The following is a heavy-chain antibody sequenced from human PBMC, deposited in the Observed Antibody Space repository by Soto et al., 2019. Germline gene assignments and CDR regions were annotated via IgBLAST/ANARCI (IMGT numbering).Heavy chain of an antibody. CDR1: GYPFTSYA. Sequence: QVKLVQSGAEERKPGASVKVSCTTYGYPFTSYAINWVRQAPGQRPEWMGWITSVNGNTRYSQKFQGRVTISRDTSASTAYMELRSLTSEDTAIYYCAGDHPLAVGNNWPLFHFWGQGTLVTVSS. V-gene: IGHV1-3*05. CDR3: AGDHPLAVGNNWPLFHF. CDR2: ITSVNGNT. D-gene: IGHD1-1*01. J-gene: IGHJ4*02.